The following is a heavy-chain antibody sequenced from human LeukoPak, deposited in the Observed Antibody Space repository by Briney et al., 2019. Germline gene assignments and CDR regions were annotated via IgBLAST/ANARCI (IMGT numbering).Heavy chain of an antibody. CDR1: GGTFSSYA. CDR3: ARGRDSSPYFDY. D-gene: IGHD6-6*01. J-gene: IGHJ4*02. Sequence: SVKVSCKASGGTFSSYAISWVRQAPGQGLEWMGGIIPIFGTANYAQKFQGRVTITTDESTSTAYMELSSLRSEDTAVYYCARGRDSSPYFDYWGQGTLVTVSS. V-gene: IGHV1-69*05. CDR2: IIPIFGTA.